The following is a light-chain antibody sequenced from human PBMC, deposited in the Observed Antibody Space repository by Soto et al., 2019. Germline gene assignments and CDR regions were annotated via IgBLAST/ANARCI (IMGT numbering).Light chain of an antibody. Sequence: ETVMTQSPGTLSLSPGERATLSCRASQIVSSGYLAWYQQKPGQAPRLLIFGASNRATGIPDRFTGSGSGTDFTLTISRLEPEDFAVYYCQQYGISQNTFGQGTTLEIK. J-gene: IGKJ2*01. V-gene: IGKV3-20*01. CDR2: GAS. CDR3: QQYGISQNT. CDR1: QIVSSGY.